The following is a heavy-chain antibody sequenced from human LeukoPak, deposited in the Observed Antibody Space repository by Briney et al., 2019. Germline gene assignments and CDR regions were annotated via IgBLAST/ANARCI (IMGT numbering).Heavy chain of an antibody. CDR1: GYTFTSCG. Sequence: ASVKVSCTASGYTFTSCGISWVRQAPGQGLEWMGWISAYNGNTNYAQKLQGRVTMTTDTSTSTAYMELRSLRSDDTAVYYCARDEGSRYYDFWSGYSYYYYGMDVWGQGTTVTVSS. CDR3: ARDEGSRYYDFWSGYSYYYYGMDV. CDR2: ISAYNGNT. D-gene: IGHD3-3*01. J-gene: IGHJ6*02. V-gene: IGHV1-18*01.